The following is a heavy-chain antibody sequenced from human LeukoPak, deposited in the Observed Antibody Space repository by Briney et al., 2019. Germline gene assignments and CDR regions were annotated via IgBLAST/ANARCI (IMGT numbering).Heavy chain of an antibody. J-gene: IGHJ2*01. CDR2: ISWNSGSI. CDR3: AKGVASRRDGYFDL. Sequence: GGSLRLSCAASGFTFDDYAMHWVRQAPGKGLEWVSGISWNSGSIAYAESVKGRFTISRDNAKNSLYLQMNSLRIEDMALYYCAKGVASRRDGYFDLWGRGTLVIVSS. CDR1: GFTFDDYA. V-gene: IGHV3-9*03. D-gene: IGHD1-1*01.